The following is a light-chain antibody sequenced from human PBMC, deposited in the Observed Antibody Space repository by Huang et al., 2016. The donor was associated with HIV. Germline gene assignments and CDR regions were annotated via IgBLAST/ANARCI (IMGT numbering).Light chain of an antibody. J-gene: IGKJ4*01. V-gene: IGKV3D-15*01. Sequence: EIVMTQFPASLSVSPGERATLSCRASQSVSTRLAWYQQKPGQAPSLLIYYASSRATGIPARFSGSGSGTEFTLTISSLQSEDFAVYYCHQYNDWPLTFGGGTKVEI. CDR3: HQYNDWPLT. CDR2: YAS. CDR1: QSVSTR.